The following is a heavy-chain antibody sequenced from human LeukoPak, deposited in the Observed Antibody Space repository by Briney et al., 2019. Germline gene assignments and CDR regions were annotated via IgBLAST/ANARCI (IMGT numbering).Heavy chain of an antibody. CDR1: GSTFTSYG. J-gene: IGHJ4*02. D-gene: IGHD3-10*01. CDR3: ARESYNSGSYYNDY. Sequence: SVKVSCQASGSTFTSYGISWVRQAPGQGLEWMGWISVYNGNTNYAQKLQGRVTMTTDTSTSTAYMELRSLRSDDTALYYCARESYNSGSYYNDYWGQGTLVTVSS. V-gene: IGHV1-18*01. CDR2: ISVYNGNT.